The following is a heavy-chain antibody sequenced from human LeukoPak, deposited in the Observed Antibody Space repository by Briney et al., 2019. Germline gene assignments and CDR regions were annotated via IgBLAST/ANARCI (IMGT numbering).Heavy chain of an antibody. CDR2: IRYDGSNK. J-gene: IGHJ4*02. V-gene: IGHV3-30*02. D-gene: IGHD6-19*01. CDR3: AKDRPREQWRELYYFDY. CDR1: GFTFSSYG. Sequence: GGSLRLSCAASGFTFSSYGMHWVRQAPGKGLEWVAFIRYDGSNKYYADSVKGRFTISRDNPKNTLYLQMNSLRTEDTAVCYCAKDRPREQWRELYYFDYWGQGTLVTVSS.